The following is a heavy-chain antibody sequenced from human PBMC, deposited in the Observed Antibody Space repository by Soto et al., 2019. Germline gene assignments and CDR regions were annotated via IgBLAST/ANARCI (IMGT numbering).Heavy chain of an antibody. J-gene: IGHJ4*02. D-gene: IGHD6-19*01. Sequence: EVQLLESGGGLVQPGGSLRLSCAASGFTFSSYAMSWVRQAPGKGLEWVSIISGSGGSTYYADSVKGRFTISRDNSKNTLYLQMTSLRADDPAVYYCASRSSGWYFDYWGPGALVTVS. CDR3: ASRSSGWYFDY. CDR1: GFTFSSYA. V-gene: IGHV3-23*01. CDR2: ISGSGGST.